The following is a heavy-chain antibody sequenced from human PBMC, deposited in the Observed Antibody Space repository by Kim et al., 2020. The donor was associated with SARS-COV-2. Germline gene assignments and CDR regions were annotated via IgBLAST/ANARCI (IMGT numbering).Heavy chain of an antibody. V-gene: IGHV3-43*01. Sequence: SVKGRFTISRDNSKNSLYLQMNSLRTEDTAVYYCAKDSGSWDYCYYGMDVWGQGTPVTVSS. J-gene: IGHJ6*02. D-gene: IGHD6-13*01. CDR3: AKDSGSWDYCYYGMDV.